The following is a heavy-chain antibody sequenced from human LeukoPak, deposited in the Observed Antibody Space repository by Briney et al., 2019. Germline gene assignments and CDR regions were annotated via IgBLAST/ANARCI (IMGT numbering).Heavy chain of an antibody. CDR3: AREVTTGDFDY. V-gene: IGHV3-30-3*01. Sequence: GGSLRLSCAASGFTFSSYPMHWVRQAPGKGLEWVSLISYDGNHKYYADSVKGRFTISRDNSKNTLYLQMNSLRAEDTAVYYCAREVTTGDFDYWGQGTLVTVSS. CDR1: GFTFSSYP. J-gene: IGHJ4*02. D-gene: IGHD4-17*01. CDR2: ISYDGNHK.